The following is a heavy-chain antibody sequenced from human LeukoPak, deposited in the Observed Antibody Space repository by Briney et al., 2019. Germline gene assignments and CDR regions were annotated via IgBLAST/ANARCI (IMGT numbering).Heavy chain of an antibody. CDR3: ARDFWGSGDY. CDR1: GFTFRTFW. Sequence: PGGSLRLSRAASGFTFRTFWMSWVRQAPGRGLEWVANINPDGTAIYYLDSVKGRFTFSRDNAKSSMYLQMNSLGADDTAVYYCARDFWGSGDYWGQGTLVTVSS. V-gene: IGHV3-7*04. J-gene: IGHJ4*02. CDR2: INPDGTAI. D-gene: IGHD7-27*01.